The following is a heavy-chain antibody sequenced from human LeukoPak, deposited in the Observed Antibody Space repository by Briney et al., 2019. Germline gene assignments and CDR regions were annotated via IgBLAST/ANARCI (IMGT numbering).Heavy chain of an antibody. D-gene: IGHD2-21*02. CDR3: TVAYCGSDCYSGY. Sequence: GGSLKLSCAASGFNFSGSAIHWVRQASGKGLEWVGRIRSKVYSYATAYAASVKGRFTISRDDSKNTAYLQMNSLKIEDTAVYYCTVAYCGSDCYSGYWGQGTLVTVSS. CDR2: IRSKVYSYAT. CDR1: GFNFSGSA. J-gene: IGHJ4*02. V-gene: IGHV3-73*01.